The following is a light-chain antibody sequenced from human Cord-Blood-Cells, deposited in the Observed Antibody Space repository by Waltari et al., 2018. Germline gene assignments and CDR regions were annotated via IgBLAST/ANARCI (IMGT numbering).Light chain of an antibody. Sequence: DIQMTQSPSSVSASVGARVTLTCRASQGSSSRLAWYQQKPGKAPKLLFYAASRLQSGVPSMFSGSGSGTDFTLTISSLQPEDFATYYGQQANSFPWTFGQGTKVEIK. CDR1: QGSSSR. CDR3: QQANSFPWT. V-gene: IGKV1D-12*01. J-gene: IGKJ1*01. CDR2: AAS.